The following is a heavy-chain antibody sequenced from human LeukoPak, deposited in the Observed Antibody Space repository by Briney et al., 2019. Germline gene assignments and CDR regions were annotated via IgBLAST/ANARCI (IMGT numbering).Heavy chain of an antibody. J-gene: IGHJ4*02. CDR2: IYYSGST. CDR1: GGSISSYY. Sequence: SETLSLTCTVSGGSISSYYWSWIRQPPGKGLEWIGYIYYSGSTNYNPSLKSRVTISVDTSKNQFSLKLSSVTAADTAVYYCARDGRYSGYDGVDYWGQGTLVTVSS. CDR3: ARDGRYSGYDGVDY. D-gene: IGHD5-12*01. V-gene: IGHV4-59*01.